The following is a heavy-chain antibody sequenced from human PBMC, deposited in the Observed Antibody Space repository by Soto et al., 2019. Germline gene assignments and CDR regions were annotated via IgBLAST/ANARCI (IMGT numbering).Heavy chain of an antibody. D-gene: IGHD3-3*01. Sequence: QVQLVQSGAEVKKPGSSVKVSCKASGGTFSSYAISWVRQAPGQGLEWMGGIIPIFGTANYAQKFQGSVTITADESTSTAYMELSSLRSEDTAVYYCARGFGERITIFGVVTYYGMDVWGQGTTVTVSS. CDR2: IIPIFGTA. J-gene: IGHJ6*02. CDR1: GGTFSSYA. V-gene: IGHV1-69*01. CDR3: ARGFGERITIFGVVTYYGMDV.